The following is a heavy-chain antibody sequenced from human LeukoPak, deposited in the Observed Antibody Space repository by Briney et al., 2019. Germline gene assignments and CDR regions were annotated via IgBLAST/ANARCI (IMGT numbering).Heavy chain of an antibody. J-gene: IGHJ4*02. D-gene: IGHD3-22*01. CDR2: IIPIFGTA. Sequence: ASVKVSCKASGYTFTSYYMHWVRQAPGQGLERMGGIIPIFGTANYAQKFQGRVTITADESTSTAYMELSSLRSEDTAVYYCARVSPYYYDSSGYFDWGQGTLVTVSS. V-gene: IGHV1-69*13. CDR3: ARVSPYYYDSSGYFD. CDR1: GYTFTSYY.